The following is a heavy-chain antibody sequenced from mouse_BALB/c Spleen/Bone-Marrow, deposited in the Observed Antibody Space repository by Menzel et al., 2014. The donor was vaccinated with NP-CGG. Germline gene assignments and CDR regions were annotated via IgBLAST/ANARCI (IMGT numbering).Heavy chain of an antibody. Sequence: DVQLVESGGGLVQPGGSRKLSCAASGFTFSSFGMHWVRQAPEKGLEWVAYISSGSSTIYYADTVMGRFTISRDNPKNTLFLRMTSLRSEDTAMYYCARSGSSSGYFDYWGQGTTLTVSS. CDR2: ISSGSSTI. D-gene: IGHD1-1*01. V-gene: IGHV5-17*02. J-gene: IGHJ2*01. CDR3: ARSGSSSGYFDY. CDR1: GFTFSSFG.